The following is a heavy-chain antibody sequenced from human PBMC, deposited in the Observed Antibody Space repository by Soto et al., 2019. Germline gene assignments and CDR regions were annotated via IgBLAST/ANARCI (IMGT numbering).Heavy chain of an antibody. J-gene: IGHJ4*02. CDR2: ISYDGSDK. Sequence: QVQLVESGGGVVQPGRSLRLSCAASGFTFSSYGMHWVRQGPGKGLEWVAMISYDGSDKYYADSVKGRFTISRDNSKNTLFQQMNALTGGDPALFYWAKNTPAVDHWGQGALVTVSS. V-gene: IGHV3-30*18. D-gene: IGHD2-2*02. CDR3: AKNTPAVDH. CDR1: GFTFSSYG.